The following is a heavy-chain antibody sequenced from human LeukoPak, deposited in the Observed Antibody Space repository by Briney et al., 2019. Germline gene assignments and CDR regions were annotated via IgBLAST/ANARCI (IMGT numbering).Heavy chain of an antibody. D-gene: IGHD4-17*01. CDR3: AKDDPPKRYGVSTRTFDY. CDR2: ISGSGGST. CDR1: GFTFSSYA. Sequence: GGSLTLSCAASGFTFSSYAMSWVRQAPGKGLEWVSNISGSGGSTYYADSVKGRFTISRVNSKNTLYLQMNSLRDEDTAVYYCAKDDPPKRYGVSTRTFDYWGQGTLVTVSS. J-gene: IGHJ4*02. V-gene: IGHV3-23*01.